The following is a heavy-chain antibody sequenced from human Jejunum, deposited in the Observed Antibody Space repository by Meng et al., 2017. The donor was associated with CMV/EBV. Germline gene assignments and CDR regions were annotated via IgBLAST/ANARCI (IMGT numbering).Heavy chain of an antibody. Sequence: CGVYRGSFSGYYLSWIRQPPGKGLEWIGEINHSGYTNSNPSLKSRVTISVDTSKSQFSLKLSSVTAADTAVYYCARDRSGSNLPDSWGPGTLVTVSS. CDR1: RGSFSGYY. CDR2: INHSGYT. CDR3: ARDRSGSNLPDS. J-gene: IGHJ5*01. D-gene: IGHD4/OR15-4a*01. V-gene: IGHV4-34*01.